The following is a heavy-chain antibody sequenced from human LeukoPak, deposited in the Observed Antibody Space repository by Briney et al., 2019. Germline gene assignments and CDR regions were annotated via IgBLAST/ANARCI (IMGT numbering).Heavy chain of an antibody. Sequence: GGSLRLSCAASGFTFSSYSMNWVRQAPGKGLEWVSYISSSSSTIYYADSVEGRFTISRDNAKNSLYLQMNSLRAEDTAVYYCARGVKYYDFWSGYGFDPWGQGTLVTVSS. CDR1: GFTFSSYS. CDR2: ISSSSSTI. J-gene: IGHJ5*02. CDR3: ARGVKYYDFWSGYGFDP. D-gene: IGHD3-3*01. V-gene: IGHV3-48*01.